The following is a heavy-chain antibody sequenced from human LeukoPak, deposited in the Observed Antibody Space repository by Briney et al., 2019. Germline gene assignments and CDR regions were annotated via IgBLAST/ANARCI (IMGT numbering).Heavy chain of an antibody. J-gene: IGHJ4*02. D-gene: IGHD3-10*01. CDR1: GFTFSSYA. Sequence: VQPGGSLRLXCAASGFTFSSYAMSWVRQAPGKRLEWVSAISGSGGSTYYADSVKGRFTISRDNSKNTLYLQMNSLRAEDTAVYYCAKDLVYYGSGSYYNGNYWGQGTLVTVSS. CDR3: AKDLVYYGSGSYYNGNY. CDR2: ISGSGGST. V-gene: IGHV3-23*01.